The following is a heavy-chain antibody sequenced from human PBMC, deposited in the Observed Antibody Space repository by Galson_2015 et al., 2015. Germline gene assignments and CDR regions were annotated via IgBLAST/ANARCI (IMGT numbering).Heavy chain of an antibody. J-gene: IGHJ3*02. CDR2: IFYSGSP. CDR1: GGSIISGGYY. Sequence: TLSLTCTVSGGSIISGGYYWSWIRQHPGKGLEWIGYIFYSGSPNYHPSLKSRVTMSVAQSDNQFSLRLTSVTAADTAVYYCARRTLDSTIFGVLTKAFEIWGRGTLVTVSS. CDR3: ARRTLDSTIFGVLTKAFEI. D-gene: IGHD3-3*01. V-gene: IGHV4-31*03.